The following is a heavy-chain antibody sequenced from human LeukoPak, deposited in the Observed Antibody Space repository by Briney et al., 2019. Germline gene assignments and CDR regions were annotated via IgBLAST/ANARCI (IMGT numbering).Heavy chain of an antibody. CDR3: ARPIAGAGMHAFDI. V-gene: IGHV4-34*01. CDR2: IYHSGST. Sequence: SETLSLTGGVNGGSFSAYYWSWIRQPPRNGLDWIGVIYHSGSTNYNPSLKSRVTISVDTSKNQFSLKLSSVAAADTAVYYCARPIAGAGMHAFDIWGQGTMVSVSS. CDR1: GGSFSAYY. D-gene: IGHD6-13*01. J-gene: IGHJ3*02.